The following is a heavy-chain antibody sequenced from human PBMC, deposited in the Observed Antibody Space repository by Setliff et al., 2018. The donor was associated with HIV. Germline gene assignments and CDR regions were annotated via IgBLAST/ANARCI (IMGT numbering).Heavy chain of an antibody. CDR2: IYYSGST. CDR3: ARGPTTVLWFGEPHLGY. D-gene: IGHD3-10*01. Sequence: SETLSLTCTVSGGSISSYYWSWIRQPPGKGLEWIGYIYYSGSTNYNPSLKSRVTISVDTSKNQFSLKLSSVTAADTAVYYCARGPTTVLWFGEPHLGYWGQGTLVTVS. CDR1: GGSISSYY. V-gene: IGHV4-59*01. J-gene: IGHJ4*02.